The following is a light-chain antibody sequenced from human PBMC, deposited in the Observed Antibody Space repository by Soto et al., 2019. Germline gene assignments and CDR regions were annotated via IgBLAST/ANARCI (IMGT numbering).Light chain of an antibody. CDR2: GAS. J-gene: IGKJ3*01. V-gene: IGKV3-20*01. CDR3: QQYNNWPGFT. Sequence: EIVLTQSPGTLSLSPGERATLSCRASQSVSSSYLAWYQQKPGQAPRLLIYGASSRATGIPDRFSGSGSGTDFTLTISSLQSEDFAVYYCQQYNNWPGFTFGPGTKVDIK. CDR1: QSVSSSY.